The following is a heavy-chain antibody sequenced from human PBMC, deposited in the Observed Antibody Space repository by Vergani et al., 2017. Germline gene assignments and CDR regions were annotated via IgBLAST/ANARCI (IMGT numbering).Heavy chain of an antibody. CDR3: AGENLRGGYPDY. V-gene: IGHV4-30-4*01. CDR1: GGSISSGDYY. D-gene: IGHD2-15*01. Sequence: QVQLQELGPGLVKPSQTLSLTCTVSGGSISSGDYYWSWIRQPPGKGLEWIGYIYYSGSTYYNPSLKSRVTISVDTSKNQFSLKLSPVTAADTAVYYCAGENLRGGYPDYWGQGTLVTVSS. J-gene: IGHJ4*02. CDR2: IYYSGST.